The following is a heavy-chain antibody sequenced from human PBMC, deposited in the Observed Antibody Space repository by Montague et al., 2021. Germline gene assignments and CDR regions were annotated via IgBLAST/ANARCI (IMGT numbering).Heavy chain of an antibody. Sequence: YRSLSCSASGFSFSNYYVDWVRQAPGKGLEWVGRSRNKANSYTTDYAASVKGRFTISRDESKNSLYLQMNSLKTDDTAVYYCATEGKLPGPDFDHWGQGTLVTVSS. D-gene: IGHD1-7*01. CDR2: SRNKANSYTT. V-gene: IGHV3-72*01. CDR3: ATEGKLPGPDFDH. CDR1: GFSFSNYY. J-gene: IGHJ4*02.